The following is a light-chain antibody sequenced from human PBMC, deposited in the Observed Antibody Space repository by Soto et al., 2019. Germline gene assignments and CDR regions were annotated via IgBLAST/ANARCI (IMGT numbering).Light chain of an antibody. V-gene: IGKV1-39*01. CDR3: QQTHSTPWT. CDR2: GAS. CDR1: QTITTY. Sequence: DIQMTQSPSSLSASVGDRVTISCRASQTITTYLNWYQQKPGKAPQLLIYGASILQSGVPSRFTGSGSGTDFTLTISSLQPDDFATYHCQQTHSTPWTFGQGPKVEIK. J-gene: IGKJ1*01.